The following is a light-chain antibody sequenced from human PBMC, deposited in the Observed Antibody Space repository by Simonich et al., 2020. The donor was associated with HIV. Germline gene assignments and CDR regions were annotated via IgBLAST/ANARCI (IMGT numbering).Light chain of an antibody. J-gene: IGLJ2*01. Sequence: QSALTQPPSASGSPGQSVTISCTGTNSDVGCYNYVSWYQQHPGKAPKLIIYEVNKRPSGVPDRFSGSKSDNTASLTVSGLQAEDEANYYCSSYAGSNTVVFGGGTKLTVL. V-gene: IGLV2-8*01. CDR2: EVN. CDR3: SSYAGSNTVV. CDR1: NSDVGCYNY.